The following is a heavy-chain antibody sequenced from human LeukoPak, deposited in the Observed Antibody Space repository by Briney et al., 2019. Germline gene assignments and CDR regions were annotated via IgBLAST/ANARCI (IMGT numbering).Heavy chain of an antibody. CDR3: ARDRYSYGYLGSNWFDP. Sequence: ASVKVSCKASGYTFTGYYMYWVRQAPGQGLEWMGWINPNSGGTNYAQKFQGRVTMTRDTSISTAYMELSRLRSDDTAVYYCARDRYSYGYLGSNWFDPWGQGTLVTVSS. J-gene: IGHJ5*02. V-gene: IGHV1-2*02. D-gene: IGHD5-18*01. CDR1: GYTFTGYY. CDR2: INPNSGGT.